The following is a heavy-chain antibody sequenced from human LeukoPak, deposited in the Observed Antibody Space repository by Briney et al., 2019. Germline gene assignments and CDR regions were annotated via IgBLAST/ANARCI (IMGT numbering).Heavy chain of an antibody. CDR2: MNPDSGNT. V-gene: IGHV1-8*01. Sequence: AASVKVSRKASEYTFTSYDINWVRQATGQGLEWMGWMNPDSGNTGYAQKFQGRVTMTRNTSINTAYMELSSLRSEDTAVYYCARGTPSGWYGAVYWGQGTLVTVSS. CDR1: EYTFTSYD. D-gene: IGHD6-19*01. CDR3: ARGTPSGWYGAVY. J-gene: IGHJ4*02.